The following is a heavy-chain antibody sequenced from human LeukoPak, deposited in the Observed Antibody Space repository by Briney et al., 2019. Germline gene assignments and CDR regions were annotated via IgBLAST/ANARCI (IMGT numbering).Heavy chain of an antibody. CDR1: GFTFSSSA. D-gene: IGHD3-3*01. CDR3: AKSFDFSNGHSPILTPFDS. J-gene: IGHJ4*02. V-gene: IGHV3-23*01. CDR2: ISARGIST. Sequence: GGSLRLSCAASGFTFSSSAMSWVRQAPGKGLEWVSSISARGISTYYADSVKGRFTISRDNSKNALYLQMNSLRGDDIGVYYCAKSFDFSNGHSPILTPFDSWGQGTLVSVSS.